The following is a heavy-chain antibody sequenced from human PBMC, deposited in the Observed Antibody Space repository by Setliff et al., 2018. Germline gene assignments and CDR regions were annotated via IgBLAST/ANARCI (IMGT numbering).Heavy chain of an antibody. CDR1: GFTFNTYA. CDR3: ARDVFDFRTGQGGP. Sequence: PGGSLRLSCAAFGFTFNTYAMHWVRQAPGKGLEWVAVIWYDGSHPNYADSVKGRFTISRDNSKNSLSLQMNGLRAEDTSVYYCARDVFDFRTGQGGPWGQGTRVTVSS. J-gene: IGHJ5*02. V-gene: IGHV3-33*08. D-gene: IGHD3-3*01. CDR2: IWYDGSHP.